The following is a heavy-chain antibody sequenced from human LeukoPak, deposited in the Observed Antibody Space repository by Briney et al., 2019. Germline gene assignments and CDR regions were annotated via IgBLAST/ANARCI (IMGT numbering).Heavy chain of an antibody. CDR1: GFTFSRYS. V-gene: IGHV3-21*04. CDR3: AKAPFTIFGVVDAFDI. J-gene: IGHJ3*02. CDR2: ITGGSDYI. Sequence: GGSLRLSCAASGFTFSRYSVNWVRQAPGKGLEWVSCITGGSDYIFYADSVKGRFTISRDNSKNTLYLQMNSLRAEDTAVYYCAKAPFTIFGVVDAFDIWGQGTMVTVSS. D-gene: IGHD3-3*01.